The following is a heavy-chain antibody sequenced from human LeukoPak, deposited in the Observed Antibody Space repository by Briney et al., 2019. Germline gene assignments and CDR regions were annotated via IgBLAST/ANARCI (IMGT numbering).Heavy chain of an antibody. CDR3: ARDGDYYDSSGHDAFDI. CDR2: IYYSGST. D-gene: IGHD3-22*01. Sequence: SETLSLTCTVSGGSISSYYWSWIRQPPGKGLEWIGYIYYSGSTNYNPSLKSRVTISVDTSKNQFSLELSSVTAADTAVYYCARDGDYYDSSGHDAFDIWGQGTMVTVSS. J-gene: IGHJ3*02. CDR1: GGSISSYY. V-gene: IGHV4-59*01.